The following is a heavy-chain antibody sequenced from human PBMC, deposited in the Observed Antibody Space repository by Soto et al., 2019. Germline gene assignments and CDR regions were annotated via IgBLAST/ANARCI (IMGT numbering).Heavy chain of an antibody. CDR3: ATVGYCSGGSCYPNWFDP. CDR2: FDPEDGET. D-gene: IGHD2-15*01. V-gene: IGHV1-24*01. J-gene: IGHJ5*02. CDR1: GYTLTELS. Sequence: ASVKVSCKVSGYTLTELSMHWVRQAPGKGLEWMGGFDPEDGETIYAQKFQGRVTMTEDTSTDTAYMELSSLRSEDTAVYYCATVGYCSGGSCYPNWFDPWGQGTLVTVSS.